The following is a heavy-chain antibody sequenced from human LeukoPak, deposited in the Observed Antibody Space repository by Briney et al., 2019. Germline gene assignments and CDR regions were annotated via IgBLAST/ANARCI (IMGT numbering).Heavy chain of an antibody. J-gene: IGHJ3*02. Sequence: PSETLSLTCTVSGGSISSYYWSWIRQPPGKGLEWIGNIYYSGSTNYNPSLKSRVTISVDTSKNQFSLKLSSVTAADTAVYYCACGTYYDFWSGYDAFDIWGQGTMVTVSS. CDR3: ACGTYYDFWSGYDAFDI. V-gene: IGHV4-59*01. CDR2: IYYSGST. CDR1: GGSISSYY. D-gene: IGHD3-3*01.